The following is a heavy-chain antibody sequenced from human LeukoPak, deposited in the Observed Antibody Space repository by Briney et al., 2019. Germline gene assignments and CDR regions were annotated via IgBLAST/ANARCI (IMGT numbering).Heavy chain of an antibody. Sequence: ASVKVSCKASGGTFSSYAISWVRQAPGQGLEWMGRIIPVLGIANYAQKFQGRVTITADKSTSTAYMELSSLRSEDTAVYYCARDMERGSYIAGKEGDYWGQGTLVTVSS. CDR3: ARDMERGSYIAGKEGDY. V-gene: IGHV1-69*04. CDR1: GGTFSSYA. D-gene: IGHD3-16*01. CDR2: IIPVLGIA. J-gene: IGHJ4*02.